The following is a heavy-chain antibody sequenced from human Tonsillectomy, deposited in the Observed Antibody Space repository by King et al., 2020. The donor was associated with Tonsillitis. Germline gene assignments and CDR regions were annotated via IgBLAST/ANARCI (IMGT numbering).Heavy chain of an antibody. CDR2: ISWNGGSA. CDR3: ARRGVTTSYYYYNMDV. CDR1: GFTFDDYG. Sequence: VQLVESGGGVVRPGGSLRLSCAASGFTFDDYGMSWVRQAPGKGLEWVSGISWNGGSAGYADSVKGRFTISRDNAKNSLYLQMNSLSAEDTALYYCARRGVTTSYYYYNMDVWGRGTTVTVSS. V-gene: IGHV3-20*04. J-gene: IGHJ6*03. D-gene: IGHD4-17*01.